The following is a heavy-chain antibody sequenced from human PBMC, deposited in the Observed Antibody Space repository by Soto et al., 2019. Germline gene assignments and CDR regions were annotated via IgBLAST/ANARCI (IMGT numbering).Heavy chain of an antibody. J-gene: IGHJ6*02. CDR1: GFTFSSYG. CDR2: IWYDGSNK. D-gene: IGHD6-13*01. Sequence: GGSLRLSCAASGFTFSSYGMHWVRQAPGKGLEWVAVIWYDGSNKYYADSVKGRFTISRDNSKNTLYLQMNSLRAEDTAVYYCARATAAPPPTGGMDVWGQGTTVTVSS. CDR3: ARATAAPPPTGGMDV. V-gene: IGHV3-33*01.